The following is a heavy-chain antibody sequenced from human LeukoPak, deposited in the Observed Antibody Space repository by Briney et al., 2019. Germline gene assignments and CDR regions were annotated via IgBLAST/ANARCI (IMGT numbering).Heavy chain of an antibody. CDR1: GYTFTGYY. Sequence: ASVKVSCKASGYTFTGYYMHWVRQAPGQGLEWMGWINPNSGGTNYAQKFQGRDTMTRDTSISTAYMELSRLRSDDTAVYYCARDWRGVVRGVMDPIYYYYYYYMDVWGKGTTVTISS. CDR3: ARDWRGVVRGVMDPIYYYYYYYMDV. J-gene: IGHJ6*03. V-gene: IGHV1-2*02. CDR2: INPNSGGT. D-gene: IGHD3-10*01.